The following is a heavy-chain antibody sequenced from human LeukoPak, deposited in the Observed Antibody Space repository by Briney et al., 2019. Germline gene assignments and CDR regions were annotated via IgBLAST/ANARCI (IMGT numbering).Heavy chain of an antibody. Sequence: SETLSLTCTVSGGSISSSSYYWGWIRQPPGKGLEWIGSIYYSGSTYYNPSLKSRVTISVDTSKNQFSLRLSSVTAADTAVYYCARMGGAKARAFDIWGQGTMVTVSS. CDR1: GGSISSSSYY. D-gene: IGHD1-26*01. J-gene: IGHJ3*02. CDR2: IYYSGST. CDR3: ARMGGAKARAFDI. V-gene: IGHV4-39*07.